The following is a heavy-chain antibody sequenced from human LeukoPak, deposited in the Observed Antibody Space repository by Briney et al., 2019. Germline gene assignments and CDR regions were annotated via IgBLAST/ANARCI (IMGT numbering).Heavy chain of an antibody. CDR2: YYYGGST. D-gene: IGHD3-10*01. CDR1: GASISNYY. J-gene: IGHJ4*02. V-gene: IGHV4-59*01. Sequence: PSETLSLTCTVSGASISNYYWTWIRQPPGKGLECIGYYYYGGSTEYNPSLKSRVTISVDTFKNQFSLKLSSVTAADTAVYYCASRYGSGSYGFDSWGQGTLVTVSS. CDR3: ASRYGSGSYGFDS.